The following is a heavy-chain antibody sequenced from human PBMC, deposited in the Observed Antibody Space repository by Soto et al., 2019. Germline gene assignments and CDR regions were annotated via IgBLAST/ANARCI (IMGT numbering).Heavy chain of an antibody. Sequence: SETLSLTCTVSGGSISSSSYYWGWIRQPPGQGLEWIGSIYYSGSTYYNPSLKSRVTISVDTSKNQFSLKLSSVTAADTAVDDCAREYDVSGYPSGQLDPWGQVSLVTVSS. CDR2: IYYSGST. J-gene: IGHJ5*02. CDR1: GGSISSSSYY. CDR3: AREYDVSGYPSGQLDP. V-gene: IGHV4-39*07. D-gene: IGHD3-22*01.